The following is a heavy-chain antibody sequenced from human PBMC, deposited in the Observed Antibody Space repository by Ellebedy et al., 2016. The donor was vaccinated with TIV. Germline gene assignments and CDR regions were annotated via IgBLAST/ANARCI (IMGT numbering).Heavy chain of an antibody. D-gene: IGHD6-6*01. V-gene: IGHV1-8*01. CDR3: ARRKSSSFYHLNY. Sequence: AASVKVSCKASGYTFTSYDINWVRQATGQGLEWVGWMNPNSGNTGYAQKFQGRVTMTRNTSISTAYMELSSLRCEDTAVYYCARRKSSSFYHLNYWGQGTLVTVSP. CDR1: GYTFTSYD. J-gene: IGHJ4*02. CDR2: MNPNSGNT.